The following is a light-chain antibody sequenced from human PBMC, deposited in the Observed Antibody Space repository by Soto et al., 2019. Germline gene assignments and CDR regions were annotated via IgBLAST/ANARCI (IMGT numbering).Light chain of an antibody. V-gene: IGKV3-20*01. J-gene: IGKJ1*01. CDR2: GAS. CDR3: QQYGVSPRT. CDR1: QSVSNY. Sequence: EIVLAQSPATLSLSPGERATVYCRASQSVSNYLAWYQQKPGRTPRLLIYGASTRATGIPDRFSGSGSGTEFTLTINRLEPEDFAVYYCQQYGVSPRTFGQGTKVDI.